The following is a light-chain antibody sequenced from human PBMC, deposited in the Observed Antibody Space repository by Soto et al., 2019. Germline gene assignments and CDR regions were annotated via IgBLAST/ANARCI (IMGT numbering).Light chain of an antibody. J-gene: IGKJ1*01. CDR2: SGS. Sequence: DLVMTQSPLSLPVTAGEPASISCRSSQSLLHSSGYNYLDWYLQKPGQSPQLLIYSGSHRASGVPDRFSGSESGTDFTLRISRVVAESVAVYYFIHRLQTPWTVCHGT. V-gene: IGKV2-28*01. CDR1: QSLLHSSGYNY. CDR3: IHRLQTPWT.